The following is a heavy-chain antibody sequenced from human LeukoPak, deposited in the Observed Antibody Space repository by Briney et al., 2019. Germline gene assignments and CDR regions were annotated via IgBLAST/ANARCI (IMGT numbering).Heavy chain of an antibody. CDR3: ARGGPLGYCSRANCPVYQYYGMDV. Sequence: PGGSLRLSCAASGFTFSSYAMSWVRQAPGKGLERVSAISGSGGSTYYADSVKGRFTISRDNSKNSLYLQMNSLRDEDTAVYYCARGGPLGYCSRANCPVYQYYGMDVWGQGTTVTVSS. D-gene: IGHD2-2*01. CDR1: GFTFSSYA. J-gene: IGHJ6*02. CDR2: ISGSGGST. V-gene: IGHV3-23*01.